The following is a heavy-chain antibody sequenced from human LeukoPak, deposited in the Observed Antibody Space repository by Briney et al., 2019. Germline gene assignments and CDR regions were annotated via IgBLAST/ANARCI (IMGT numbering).Heavy chain of an antibody. V-gene: IGHV3-23*01. CDR3: AKEMATIRAFDF. CDR1: GFTFSTYA. D-gene: IGHD5-24*01. CDR2: ISGSGSST. Sequence: GGSPRLSRAASGFTFSTYAMSWVRQAPGKGLEWVSVISGSGSSTYYADSVKGRFTISRDNSKNTLYLQMNSLRAEDTAVYYCAKEMATIRAFDFWGQGTMVTVSS. J-gene: IGHJ3*01.